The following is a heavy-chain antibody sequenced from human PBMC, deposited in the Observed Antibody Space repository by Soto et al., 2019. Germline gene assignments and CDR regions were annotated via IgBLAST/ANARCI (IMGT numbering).Heavy chain of an antibody. D-gene: IGHD6-13*01. CDR1: GFTFSSYS. Sequence: GGSLRLSCAASGFTFSSYSMNWVRQAPGKGLEWVSSISSSSSYIYYADSVKGRFTISRDNAKNTLYLQMNSLRAEDTAVYYCARDGSTAGYYYYMDDWGKGTTVTVSS. V-gene: IGHV3-21*01. J-gene: IGHJ6*03. CDR2: ISSSSSYI. CDR3: ARDGSTAGYYYYMDD.